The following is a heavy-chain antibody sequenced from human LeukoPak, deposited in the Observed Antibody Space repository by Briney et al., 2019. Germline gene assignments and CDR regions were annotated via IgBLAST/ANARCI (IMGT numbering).Heavy chain of an antibody. D-gene: IGHD6-19*01. J-gene: IGHJ5*02. CDR1: GGSFSGYY. Sequence: PSETLSLTCAVYGGSFSGYYWSWIRQPPGKGLEWIGEINHSGSTNYNPSLKSRVTISVDTSKNQFSLKPSSVTAADTAVYYCARAPPEAQWLGSGWFDPWGQGTLVTVSS. V-gene: IGHV4-34*01. CDR3: ARAPPEAQWLGSGWFDP. CDR2: INHSGST.